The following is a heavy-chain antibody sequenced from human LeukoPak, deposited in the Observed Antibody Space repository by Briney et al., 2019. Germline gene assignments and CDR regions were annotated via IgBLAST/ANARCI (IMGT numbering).Heavy chain of an antibody. J-gene: IGHJ4*02. D-gene: IGHD2-21*01. CDR3: ARALLFEDY. CDR1: GGSISGYY. V-gene: IGHV4-34*01. CDR2: INHSGST. Sequence: SETLSLTCTVSGGSISGYYWSWIRQPPGKGLEWIGEINHSGSTNYNPSLKSRVTISVDTSKNQFSLKLSSVTAADTAVYYCARALLFEDYWGQGTLVTVSS.